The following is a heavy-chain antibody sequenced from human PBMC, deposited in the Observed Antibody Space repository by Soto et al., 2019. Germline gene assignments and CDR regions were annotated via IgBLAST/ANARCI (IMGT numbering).Heavy chain of an antibody. J-gene: IGHJ2*01. CDR2: ISGSGGST. D-gene: IGHD3-22*01. V-gene: IGHV3-23*01. Sequence: EVQLLESGGGLVQPGGSLRLSCAASGFTFSSYAMSWVRQAPGKGLEWVSAISGSGGSTYYADSVKGRFTISRDNSKNTLSLQMNSLRAEDTAVYYCAKAPGGYDSSGYYSYWYFDLWGRGTLVTVSS. CDR1: GFTFSSYA. CDR3: AKAPGGYDSSGYYSYWYFDL.